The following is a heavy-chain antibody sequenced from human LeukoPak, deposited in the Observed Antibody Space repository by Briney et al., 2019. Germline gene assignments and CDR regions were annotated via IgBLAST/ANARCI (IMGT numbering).Heavy chain of an antibody. D-gene: IGHD2-21*01. J-gene: IGHJ4*02. CDR1: AASINTHY. CDR2: ISYSVIT. Sequence: PWETLSLTCTVSAASINTHYWNWIRRPPGKGLEWIGYISYSVITNYNPSLKGRVTISVDTSNNQFFLMLSSVTAADTAVYYCARGLDSKSTYFDYWGQGTLVTVSS. V-gene: IGHV4-59*11. CDR3: ARGLDSKSTYFDY.